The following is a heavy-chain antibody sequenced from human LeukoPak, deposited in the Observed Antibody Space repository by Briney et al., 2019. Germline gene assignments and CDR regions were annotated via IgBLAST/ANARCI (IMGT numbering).Heavy chain of an antibody. V-gene: IGHV3-7*01. CDR1: GFTFTSSA. J-gene: IGHJ4*02. Sequence: SCKASGFTFTSSAVQWVRQAPGKGLEWVANIKQDGSEKYYVDSVKGRFTISRDNAKNSLYLQMNSLRAEDTAVYYCASADSSPADYWGQGTLVTVSS. D-gene: IGHD6-13*01. CDR3: ASADSSPADY. CDR2: IKQDGSEK.